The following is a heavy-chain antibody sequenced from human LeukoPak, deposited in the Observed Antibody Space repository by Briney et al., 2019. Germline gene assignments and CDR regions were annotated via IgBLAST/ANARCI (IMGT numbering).Heavy chain of an antibody. D-gene: IGHD2-15*01. Sequence: GGSLRLSCAASGFTFDDYGMSWVRQAPGKGLEWVSGINWNGGSTGYADSVKGRFTISRDNAKNSLYLQMNSLRAEDTALYYCARTGYYCSGGSCYLLGVDYWGQGTLVTVSS. CDR1: GFTFDDYG. J-gene: IGHJ4*02. CDR2: INWNGGST. V-gene: IGHV3-20*04. CDR3: ARTGYYCSGGSCYLLGVDY.